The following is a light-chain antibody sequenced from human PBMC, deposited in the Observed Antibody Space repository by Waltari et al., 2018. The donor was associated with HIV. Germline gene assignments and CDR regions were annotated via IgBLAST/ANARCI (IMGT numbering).Light chain of an antibody. V-gene: IGLV1-51*01. J-gene: IGLJ2*01. CDR3: GTWDSALSGVV. Sequence: QSVLTQPPSVSATSGHIVTISCSGSSSNIGNNHLSGYQDVPESGPRLLIYDSNKRPSGIPDRFSASKSVTSGTLVITGLQTGDEAEYFCGTWDSALSGVVFGGGTSVTVL. CDR1: SSNIGNNH. CDR2: DSN.